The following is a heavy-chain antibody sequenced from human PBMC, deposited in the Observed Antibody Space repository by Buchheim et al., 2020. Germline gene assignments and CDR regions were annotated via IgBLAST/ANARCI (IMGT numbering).Heavy chain of an antibody. Sequence: QVQLVESGGGVVQPGRSLRLSCAASGFTFSSYGMHWVRQAPGKGLEWVAVISYDGSNKYYADSVKGRFTISRDNSKNTLYLQMNSLRAEDTAVYYCARNGGGGDFWSGYVLFDHSLKYYYGMDVWGQGTT. CDR2: ISYDGSNK. J-gene: IGHJ6*02. CDR1: GFTFSSYG. V-gene: IGHV3-30*03. D-gene: IGHD3-3*01. CDR3: ARNGGGGDFWSGYVLFDHSLKYYYGMDV.